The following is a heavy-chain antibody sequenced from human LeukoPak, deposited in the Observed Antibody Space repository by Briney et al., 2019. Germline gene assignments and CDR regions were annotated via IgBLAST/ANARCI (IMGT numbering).Heavy chain of an antibody. J-gene: IGHJ4*02. D-gene: IGHD1-26*01. V-gene: IGHV3-48*03. CDR3: ARDLPTGTYRAYFDN. CDR2: ISSTGGDI. CDR1: GFIFSNYE. Sequence: PGGSLRLSCAGSGFIFSNYEMNWVRQAPGKGLEWVSYISSTGGDIYYADSVKGGFTISRDNAEKSVYLQMNSLRAEDTAVYYCARDLPTGTYRAYFDNWGQGTLVTVSS.